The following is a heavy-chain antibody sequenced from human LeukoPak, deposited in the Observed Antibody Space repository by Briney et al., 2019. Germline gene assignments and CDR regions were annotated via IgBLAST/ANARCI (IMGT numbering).Heavy chain of an antibody. V-gene: IGHV4-4*02. D-gene: IGHD2-15*01. CDR3: SGEGGANAFDI. CDR1: GGSISSSNW. Sequence: SGTLSLTCAVSGGSISSSNWWSWVRQPPGKGLEWIGEIYHSGSTNYNPSLKSRVTISVDTSKNQFSLKLNSVTAADTAVYYCSGEGGANAFDIWGQGTMVTVSS. J-gene: IGHJ3*02. CDR2: IYHSGST.